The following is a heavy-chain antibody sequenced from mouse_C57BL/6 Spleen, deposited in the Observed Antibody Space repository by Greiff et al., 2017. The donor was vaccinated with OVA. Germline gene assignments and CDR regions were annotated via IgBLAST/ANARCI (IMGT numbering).Heavy chain of an antibody. CDR3: ARYDYDDGYFDY. J-gene: IGHJ2*01. V-gene: IGHV1-82*01. D-gene: IGHD2-4*01. CDR1: GYAFSSSW. CDR2: IYPGDGDT. Sequence: FQLQQSGPELVKPGASVKISCKASGYAFSSSWMNWVKQRPGKGLEWIGRIYPGDGDTNYNGKFKGKATLTADKSSSTAYMQLSSLTSEDSAVYFCARYDYDDGYFDYWGQGTTLTVSS.